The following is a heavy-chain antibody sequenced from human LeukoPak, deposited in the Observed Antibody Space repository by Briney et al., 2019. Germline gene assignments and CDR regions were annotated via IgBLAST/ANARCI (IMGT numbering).Heavy chain of an antibody. D-gene: IGHD2-21*02. Sequence: VASVKVSCTTSGYTFISHYMHWVRQAPGQGLEWMAWNNPNSGVTNYAQKFQGRVTMTRDTSISTVYMDLTSLTSDDTAVYHCARAHYCGDDCYHYFDSWGQGTLVTVSS. J-gene: IGHJ4*02. V-gene: IGHV1-2*02. CDR2: NNPNSGVT. CDR1: GYTFISHY. CDR3: ARAHYCGDDCYHYFDS.